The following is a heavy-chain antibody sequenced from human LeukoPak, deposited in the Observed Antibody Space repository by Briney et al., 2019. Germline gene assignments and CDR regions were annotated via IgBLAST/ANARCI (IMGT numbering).Heavy chain of an antibody. CDR2: ISYDGSNK. CDR3: ARDGLRGAFDI. Sequence: PGGSLRLSCAASGFTFSSYAMHWVRQAPGKGLEWVAVISYDGSNKYYADSVKGRFTLSRDNSKNTLYLQMNSLRAADTAVYYCARDGLRGAFDIWGQGTMVTVSS. D-gene: IGHD3-10*01. J-gene: IGHJ3*02. V-gene: IGHV3-30*04. CDR1: GFTFSSYA.